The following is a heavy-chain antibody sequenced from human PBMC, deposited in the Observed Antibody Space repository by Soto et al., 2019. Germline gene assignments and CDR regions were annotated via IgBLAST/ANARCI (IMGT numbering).Heavy chain of an antibody. D-gene: IGHD2-2*01. Sequence: PGGSLSLSCAATGFNFTNHWMHSVRQAPGKVPDWVSYISSSGSTIYYADSLKVRFTISRDNAKNSLYLQMNSLRAEDTAVYYCARGQYCSSTSCYHRYYGMDVWGQGTTVTVSS. J-gene: IGHJ6*02. CDR3: ARGQYCSSTSCYHRYYGMDV. CDR1: GFNFTNHW. CDR2: ISSSGSTI. V-gene: IGHV3-48*04.